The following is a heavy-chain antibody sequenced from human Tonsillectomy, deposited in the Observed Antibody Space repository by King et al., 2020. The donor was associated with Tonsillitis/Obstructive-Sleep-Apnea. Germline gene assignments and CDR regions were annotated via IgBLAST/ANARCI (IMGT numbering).Heavy chain of an antibody. CDR3: ARATVRFPLGDV. CDR2: IYSGGST. CDR1: GFTVSSNY. D-gene: IGHD3-3*01. V-gene: IGHV3-53*01. J-gene: IGHJ6*04. Sequence: VQLVESGGGLIQPGGSLRLSCAASGFTVSSNYMSWVRQAPGKGLEWVSVIYSGGSTYYADSVKGRFTISRDNSKNTLYLQMNRLRAEDTAVYYCARATVRFPLGDVWGKGTTVTVSS.